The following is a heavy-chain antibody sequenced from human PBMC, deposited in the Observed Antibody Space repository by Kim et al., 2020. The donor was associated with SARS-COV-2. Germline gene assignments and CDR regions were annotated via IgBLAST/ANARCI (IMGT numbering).Heavy chain of an antibody. CDR2: VNHSEGT. V-gene: IGHV4-34*01. D-gene: IGHD2-2*01. Sequence: SETLSLTCTVYGGSVSGYHWSWIRMCPGKGLEWMAEVNHSEGTNSNPTLNRQITITLYTAKNQYYLCLNLVTATATAPYYYSCGHILVIPAPCLGLW. CDR1: GGSVSGYH. J-gene: IGHJ2*01. CDR3: SCGHILVIPAPCLGL.